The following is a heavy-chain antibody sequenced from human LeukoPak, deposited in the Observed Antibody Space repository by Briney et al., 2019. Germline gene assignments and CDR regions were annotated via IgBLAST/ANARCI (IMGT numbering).Heavy chain of an antibody. J-gene: IGHJ4*02. V-gene: IGHV4-59*08. CDR3: ARYDYGDYNFDY. CDR1: SGSISSYY. CDR2: IYYSGST. D-gene: IGHD4-17*01. Sequence: PSETLSLTCTVSSGSISSYYWSWIRQPPGKGLEWIGYIYYSGSTNYNPSLKSRVTISVDTSKNQFSLKLSSVTAADTAVYYCARYDYGDYNFDYWGQGTLVTVSS.